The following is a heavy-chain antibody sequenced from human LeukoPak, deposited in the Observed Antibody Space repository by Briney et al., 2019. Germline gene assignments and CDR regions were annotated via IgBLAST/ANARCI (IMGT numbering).Heavy chain of an antibody. CDR3: AKKGQYSYGYYYYYYYMDV. CDR2: ISPGGPT. Sequence: PGGSLRLSCAGSGFPFSSHGMNWVRQAPGKGLEWVSGISPGGPTYYADSVKGRFSISRDDSKNTLYLQMKNLRAEDTAVYYCAKKGQYSYGYYYYYYYMDVWGKGTTVTISS. CDR1: GFPFSSHG. J-gene: IGHJ6*03. V-gene: IGHV3-23*01. D-gene: IGHD5-18*01.